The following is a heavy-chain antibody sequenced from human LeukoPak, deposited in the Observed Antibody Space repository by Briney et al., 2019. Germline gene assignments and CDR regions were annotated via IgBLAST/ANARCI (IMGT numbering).Heavy chain of an antibody. CDR3: ARQQYGAYDYDY. Sequence: TGGSLRLSCAASGYTFSSYTTSWVRQAPGQGLEWVSSINDNSEYIYYANSVKGRFTVSRDSAKNSLFLHMNSLRAEDTAVYYCARQQYGAYDYDYWGQGTLVTVSS. CDR2: INDNSEYI. CDR1: GYTFSSYT. V-gene: IGHV3-21*01. D-gene: IGHD3-16*01. J-gene: IGHJ4*02.